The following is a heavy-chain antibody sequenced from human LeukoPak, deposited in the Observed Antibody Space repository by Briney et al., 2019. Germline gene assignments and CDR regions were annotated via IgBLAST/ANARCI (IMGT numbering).Heavy chain of an antibody. CDR2: IYYSGST. V-gene: IGHV4-59*01. CDR1: GGSISSYY. J-gene: IGHJ5*02. D-gene: IGHD3-10*01. CDR3: ARYYGSYNWFDP. Sequence: SETLSLTCTVSGGSISSYYWSWVRQPPGKGLEWIGYIYYSGSTNYNPSLKSRVTISVDTSKNQFSLKLSSVTAADTAVYYCARYYGSYNWFDPWGQGTLVTVSS.